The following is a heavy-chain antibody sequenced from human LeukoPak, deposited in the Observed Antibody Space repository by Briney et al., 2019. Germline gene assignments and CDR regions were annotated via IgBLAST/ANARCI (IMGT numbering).Heavy chain of an antibody. V-gene: IGHV3-7*01. Sequence: GGSLRLSCAASGFTFSTYWMSWVRQAPGKGLEWVANTKEDGGEKYYVDSVKGRFTISRDNAENSLYLQMNSLRAEDTAVYFCARNRYMDVWGKGTTVTISS. CDR3: ARNRYMDV. J-gene: IGHJ6*03. CDR2: TKEDGGEK. CDR1: GFTFSTYW.